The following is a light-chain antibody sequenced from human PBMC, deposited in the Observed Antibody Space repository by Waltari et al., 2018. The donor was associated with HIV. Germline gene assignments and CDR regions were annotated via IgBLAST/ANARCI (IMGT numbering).Light chain of an antibody. CDR2: SNN. CDR1: SSNIGSNT. CDR3: AAWDASMNGPV. Sequence: QSVLTQPPAASGPPGQRVTISCSGSSSNIGSNTVNWYQQLPGTAPKLLIYSNNRRPSGVPYRFSGSKSGASASPATSGVQSEDEADYYCAAWDASMNGPVFGGGTKLTVL. J-gene: IGLJ3*02. V-gene: IGLV1-44*01.